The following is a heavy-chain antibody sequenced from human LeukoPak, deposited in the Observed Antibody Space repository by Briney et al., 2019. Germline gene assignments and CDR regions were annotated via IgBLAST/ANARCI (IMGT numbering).Heavy chain of an antibody. J-gene: IGHJ4*02. D-gene: IGHD3-3*01. CDR1: GYTFSIYG. CDR3: ARDGKGRFDFRENDY. Sequence: GASVKVSCKASGYTFSIYGITWVRQAPGQGLEWMGWISAHTGKSDYAQKFRNRVTMTADTATSTAYMELRSLGSDDTAVYYCARDGKGRFDFRENDYWGQGTLVTVSS. V-gene: IGHV1-18*01. CDR2: ISAHTGKS.